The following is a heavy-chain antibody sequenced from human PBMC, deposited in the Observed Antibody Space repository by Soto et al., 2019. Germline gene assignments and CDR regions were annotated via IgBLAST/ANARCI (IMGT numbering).Heavy chain of an antibody. CDR1: GFSLSGYG. J-gene: IGHJ5*02. CDR3: ARDVDRTSHLNWFDP. Sequence: PGGSLRLSCEVSGFSLSGYGMHWVRQAPGKGLEWVAVIWYDGTTKNYADSVKGRFTISRDSSKNTAYRQMDSLKVEDTAVYYCARDVDRTSHLNWFDPWGQGVMVTVSS. CDR2: IWYDGTTK. D-gene: IGHD5-12*01. V-gene: IGHV3-33*01.